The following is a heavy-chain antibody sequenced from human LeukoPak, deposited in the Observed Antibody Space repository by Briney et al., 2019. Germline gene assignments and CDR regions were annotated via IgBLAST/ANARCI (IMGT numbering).Heavy chain of an antibody. CDR2: ISPSRSSI. CDR3: ARGYCSGDCFTLFDY. Sequence: PGGSLRLSCAASGFTFSSYSMNWVRQAPGKGLEWVSYISPSRSSIYYADSVKGRFAISRDNAKNSLYLQMNSLRDEDTAVYYCARGYCSGDCFTLFDYWGQGTLVTVSS. V-gene: IGHV3-48*02. CDR1: GFTFSSYS. D-gene: IGHD2-21*02. J-gene: IGHJ4*02.